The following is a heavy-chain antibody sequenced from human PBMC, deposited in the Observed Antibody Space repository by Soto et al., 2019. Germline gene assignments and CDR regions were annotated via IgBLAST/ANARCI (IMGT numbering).Heavy chain of an antibody. CDR3: ARRYGWNFDY. CDR1: GGSIRSYY. Sequence: PSETLSLTCTVAGGSIRSYYLSWIRQLPGKGLEWIGYIYYSGSTNYNPSLKSRVTISVDTSKNQFSLKLSSVTAADTAVYYCARRYGWNFDYWGQGTLVTVSS. CDR2: IYYSGST. D-gene: IGHD6-19*01. V-gene: IGHV4-59*08. J-gene: IGHJ4*02.